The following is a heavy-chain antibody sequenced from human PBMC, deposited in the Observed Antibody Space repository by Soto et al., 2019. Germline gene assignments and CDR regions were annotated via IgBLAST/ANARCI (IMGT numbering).Heavy chain of an antibody. CDR2: IIPVFGTA. V-gene: IGHV1-69*12. D-gene: IGHD2-2*01. Sequence: QVQLVQSGAEVMQPGSSVRVSCKTSGGTFSTSAISWVRQAPGQGLEWMGGIIPVFGTADYTQKFQARVTITADESTTTAYMELRGLRSEDTAVYFCARDKDRVPLGGNYYYAIDVW. CDR1: GGTFSTSA. J-gene: IGHJ6*01. CDR3: ARDKDRVPLGGNYYYAIDV.